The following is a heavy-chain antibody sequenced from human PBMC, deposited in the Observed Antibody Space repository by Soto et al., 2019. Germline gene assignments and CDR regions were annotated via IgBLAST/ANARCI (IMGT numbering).Heavy chain of an antibody. D-gene: IGHD1-26*01. Sequence: QVQLQESGPGLVKPSGTLSLTCAVFGGSISNSTWWTWVRQPPGKGLDWIGEIFHSGSTNYNSSLMGRVTIAVDKANNQFSLKLSSVTAADTAVYYCAHRPIVGAAIWGQGTLVTVSS. CDR1: GGSISNSTW. J-gene: IGHJ4*02. CDR3: AHRPIVGAAI. CDR2: IFHSGST. V-gene: IGHV4-4*02.